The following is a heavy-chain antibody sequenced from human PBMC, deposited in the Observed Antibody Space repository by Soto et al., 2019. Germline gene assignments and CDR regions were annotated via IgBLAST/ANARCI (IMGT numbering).Heavy chain of an antibody. Sequence: QVQLVESGGGVVQPGRSLRLSCAASGFTFSSYGMHWVRQAPGKGLEWVAVIWYDGSNKYYADSVKGRFTISRDNSKNTLYLQMNSLRAEDTAVYYCARDLFLGGGDTDYWGQGTLVTVSS. V-gene: IGHV3-33*01. J-gene: IGHJ4*02. CDR3: ARDLFLGGGDTDY. CDR2: IWYDGSNK. CDR1: GFTFSSYG. D-gene: IGHD2-21*02.